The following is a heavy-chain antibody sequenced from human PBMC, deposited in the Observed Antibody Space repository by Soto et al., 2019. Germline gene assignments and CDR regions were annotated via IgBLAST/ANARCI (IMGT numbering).Heavy chain of an antibody. Sequence: SETLSLTCSVSGGSISSDDYYWSWIRQPPGKGLEWIGEISPSGTTNYSPSLKSRVSISVDTSKNQFSLNLTSLTAADTAVYYCARAPKVSGSAQTRPDFWGQGSLVTVFS. D-gene: IGHD6-6*01. V-gene: IGHV4-30-4*01. CDR3: ARAPKVSGSAQTRPDF. CDR2: ISPSGTT. J-gene: IGHJ4*02. CDR1: GGSISSDDYY.